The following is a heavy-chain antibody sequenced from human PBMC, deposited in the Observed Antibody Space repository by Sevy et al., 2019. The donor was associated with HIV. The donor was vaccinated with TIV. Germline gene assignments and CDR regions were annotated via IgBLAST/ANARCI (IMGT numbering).Heavy chain of an antibody. V-gene: IGHV1-69*13. CDR2: IIPIFGTA. Sequence: ASVKVSCKASGGTFSSYAISWVRQAPGQGLEWMGGIIPIFGTANYEQKFQGRVTITADESTSTAYMELSSLRSEDTAVYYCASSADTAMVTIDYWGQGTLVTVSS. CDR1: GGTFSSYA. D-gene: IGHD5-18*01. J-gene: IGHJ4*02. CDR3: ASSADTAMVTIDY.